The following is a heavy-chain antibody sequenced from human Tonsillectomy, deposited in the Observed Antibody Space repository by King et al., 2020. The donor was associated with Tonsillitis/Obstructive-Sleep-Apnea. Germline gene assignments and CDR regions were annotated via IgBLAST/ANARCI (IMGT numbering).Heavy chain of an antibody. CDR2: IKSKTGVGTT. CDR1: GFTFSDVW. Sequence: QLVQSGGGLVKPGGSLRLSCAASGFTFSDVWMTWVRQGPGNGLELVGRIKSKTGVGTTDYTAPVEGRFTISRDDSKKTMYLQMNSLKSEDTAMYYCTTVLSTGSQLGYWGQGTLVTVSS. J-gene: IGHJ4*02. CDR3: TTVLSTGSQLGY. V-gene: IGHV3-15*01. D-gene: IGHD6-25*01.